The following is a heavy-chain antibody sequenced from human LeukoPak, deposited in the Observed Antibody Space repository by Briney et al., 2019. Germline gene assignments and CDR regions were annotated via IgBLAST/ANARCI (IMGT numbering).Heavy chain of an antibody. J-gene: IGHJ5*02. CDR1: GYTFTSYY. D-gene: IGHD2-15*01. CDR2: INPSGGST. CDR3: ARDRGYSVVVVAATSNWFDP. Sequence: ASVKVSRKASGYTFTSYYMHWVRQAPGQGLEWMGIINPSGGSTSYAQKFQGRVTMTRDTSTSTVYMELSSLRSEDTAVYYCARDRGYSVVVVAATSNWFDPWGQGTLVTVSS. V-gene: IGHV1-46*01.